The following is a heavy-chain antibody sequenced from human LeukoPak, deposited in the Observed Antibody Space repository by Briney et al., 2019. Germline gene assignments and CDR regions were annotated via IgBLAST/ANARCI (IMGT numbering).Heavy chain of an antibody. V-gene: IGHV3-21*01. J-gene: IGHJ4*02. CDR3: AKVDRAVATIDY. D-gene: IGHD5-12*01. CDR2: ISSSSSYI. Sequence: GGSLRLSCAASGFTFSSYSMNWVRQAPGKGLEWVSSISSSSSYIYYADSVKGRFTISRDNSKNTLYLQMNSLRAEDTAVYYCAKVDRAVATIDYWGQGTLVTVSS. CDR1: GFTFSSYS.